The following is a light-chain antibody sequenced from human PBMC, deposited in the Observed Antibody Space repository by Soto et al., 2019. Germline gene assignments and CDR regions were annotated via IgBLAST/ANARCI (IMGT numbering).Light chain of an antibody. V-gene: IGKV3-11*01. CDR3: QQRSIWPPANT. Sequence: EIVLTQSPATLSLSPGERATLSCRASQSISSNLAWYQQKPGQAPRLLVYDASNRATGIPARFSGSGSGTDFTLTISSLEPEDFAVYYCQQRSIWPPANTFGQGTKLEIK. CDR1: QSISSN. CDR2: DAS. J-gene: IGKJ2*01.